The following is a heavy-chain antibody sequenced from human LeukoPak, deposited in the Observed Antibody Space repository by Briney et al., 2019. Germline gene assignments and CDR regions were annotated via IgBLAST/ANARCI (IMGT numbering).Heavy chain of an antibody. D-gene: IGHD2-21*02. V-gene: IGHV3-7*01. CDR3: AREVVTATADQFDY. CDR2: IKEDGSEN. CDR1: GFTFSSYW. J-gene: IGHJ4*02. Sequence: GGPLRLSCAASGFTFSSYWMSGVRQSPGKGLEGVANIKEDGSENYYVDSVKGRFTISRDNAKNSLYLQMNSLRAEDTAVYYCAREVVTATADQFDYWGQGTLVTVSS.